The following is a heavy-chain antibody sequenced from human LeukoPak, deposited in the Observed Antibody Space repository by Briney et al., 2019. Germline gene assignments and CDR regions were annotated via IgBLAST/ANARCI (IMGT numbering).Heavy chain of an antibody. CDR1: GFTFSSYG. CDR3: AKDFGVVTLYYYGMDV. D-gene: IGHD3-3*01. V-gene: IGHV3-30*18. CDR2: ISYDGSNK. Sequence: GGSLRLSCAASGFTFSSYGMHWVRQAPGKGLEWVAVISYDGSNKYYADSVKGRFTIPRDNSKNTLYLQMNSLRAEDTAVYYCAKDFGVVTLYYYGMDVWGQGTTVTVSS. J-gene: IGHJ6*02.